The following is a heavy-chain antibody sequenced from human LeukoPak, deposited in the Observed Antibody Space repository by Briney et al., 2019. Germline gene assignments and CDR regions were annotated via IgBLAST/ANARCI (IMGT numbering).Heavy chain of an antibody. CDR1: GFTFSTYA. D-gene: IGHD6-19*01. J-gene: IGHJ4*02. V-gene: IGHV3-23*01. Sequence: QSGGSLRLSCAASGFTFSTYAMSWVRQAPGKGLEWVSSISGSGGSTYYADSVKGRFTISRDNSKNTLYLQMNSLRAEDTAVYYCAKDQGSGWYRIFDYWGQGTLVTVSS. CDR2: ISGSGGST. CDR3: AKDQGSGWYRIFDY.